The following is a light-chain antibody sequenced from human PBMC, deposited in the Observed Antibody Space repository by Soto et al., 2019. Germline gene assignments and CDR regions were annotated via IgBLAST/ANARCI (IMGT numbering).Light chain of an antibody. V-gene: IGKV1-5*01. CDR1: QDISRW. CDR2: DVS. Sequence: IHVSLSPPTLPASEGDRVRITCRASQDISRWLAWYQQKPGKAPELLIYDVSTLQGGVPSRFSGTGSGTEFTLTISSLQPDGFATYYCQQYNSQYTFGQGTKVDIK. CDR3: QQYNSQYT. J-gene: IGKJ2*01.